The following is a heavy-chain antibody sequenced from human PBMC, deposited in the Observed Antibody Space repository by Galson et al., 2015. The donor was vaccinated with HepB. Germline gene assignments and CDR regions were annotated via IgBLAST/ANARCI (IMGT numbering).Heavy chain of an antibody. J-gene: IGHJ5*02. V-gene: IGHV1-3*01. CDR2: INAGNGNT. D-gene: IGHD6-13*01. CDR3: ARTGEQQLVLWFDP. Sequence: SVKVSCKASGYTFTSYAMHWVRQAPGQRLEWMGWINAGNGNTKYSQKFQGRVTITSDTSASTTYMELSSLRSEDTAVYYCARTGEQQLVLWFDPWGQGTLVTVSS. CDR1: GYTFTSYA.